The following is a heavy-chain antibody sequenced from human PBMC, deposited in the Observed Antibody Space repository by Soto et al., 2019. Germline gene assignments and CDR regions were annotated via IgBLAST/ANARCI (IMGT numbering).Heavy chain of an antibody. CDR1: GFIVTNYG. CDR2: IWYDGSNE. V-gene: IGHV3-33*03. CDR3: AIAQSTSRNWGSPYLDS. J-gene: IGHJ4*02. D-gene: IGHD7-27*01. Sequence: QVQLVESGGGVGQPGRSLRLSCAASGFIVTNYGMHWVRQAPCKGLEWVAVIWYDGSNENYVDSVKGRFTISRDNSKKPLYLQMNSLRVEDTAVYYCAIAQSTSRNWGSPYLDSWGQGTLVTGSS.